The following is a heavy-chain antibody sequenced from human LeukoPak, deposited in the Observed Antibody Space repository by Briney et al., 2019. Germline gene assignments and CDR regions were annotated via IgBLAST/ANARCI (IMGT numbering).Heavy chain of an antibody. CDR3: ARVYYGGNSPLFDY. CDR1: GYTFTGYY. D-gene: IGHD4-23*01. Sequence: ASVKVSCKASGYTFTGYYMHWVRQAPGQGLEWMGWIDPNSGGTNYAQNFQGRVTMTRDTSISTAYMELSRLRSDDTAVYYCARVYYGGNSPLFDYWGQGTLVTVSS. V-gene: IGHV1-2*02. J-gene: IGHJ4*02. CDR2: IDPNSGGT.